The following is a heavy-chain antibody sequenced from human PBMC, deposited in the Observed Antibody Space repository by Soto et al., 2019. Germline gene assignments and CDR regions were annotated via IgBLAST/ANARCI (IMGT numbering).Heavy chain of an antibody. J-gene: IGHJ4*02. V-gene: IGHV4-59*01. CDR3: AIADHYFGSGSDPIFDY. Sequence: QVQLQESGPRLVKPSETLSLTCTISRGSLSSYHWTWIRQPPGKGLEWIGEIHYGGNTNYDPSLRSRVTISVDRSNNQSSLRLSSVTAADTALYYCAIADHYFGSGSDPIFDYWGQGIVVTVSS. D-gene: IGHD3-10*01. CDR1: RGSLSSYH. CDR2: IHYGGNT.